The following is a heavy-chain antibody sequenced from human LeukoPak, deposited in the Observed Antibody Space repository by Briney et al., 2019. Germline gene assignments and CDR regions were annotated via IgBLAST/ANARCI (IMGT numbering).Heavy chain of an antibody. J-gene: IGHJ4*02. CDR3: VRDAVTAY. Sequence: GGSLGLSCAASGFTFSRSWMHWVSQAPGKGLEWLANIKEDGSKKYYVDSVKGRFTISRDNAKNSLFLQMNSLRNEDTAVYYCVRDAVTAYWGQGTLVTVSS. CDR1: GFTFSRSW. V-gene: IGHV3-7*01. CDR2: IKEDGSKK. D-gene: IGHD2-21*02.